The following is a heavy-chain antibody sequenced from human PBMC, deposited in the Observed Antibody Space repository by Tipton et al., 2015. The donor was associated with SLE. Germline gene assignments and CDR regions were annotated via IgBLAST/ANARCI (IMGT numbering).Heavy chain of an antibody. CDR3: ARRNLGGIVGATKAFDI. J-gene: IGHJ3*02. CDR1: GFTFSSYS. CDR2: ISYDGSNK. V-gene: IGHV3-30*03. Sequence: SLRLSCAASGFTFSSYSMNWVRQAPGKGLEWVAVISYDGSNKYYADSVKGRFTISRDNSKNTLYLQMNSLRAEDTAVYYCARRNLGGIVGATKAFDIWGQGTMVTVSS. D-gene: IGHD1-26*01.